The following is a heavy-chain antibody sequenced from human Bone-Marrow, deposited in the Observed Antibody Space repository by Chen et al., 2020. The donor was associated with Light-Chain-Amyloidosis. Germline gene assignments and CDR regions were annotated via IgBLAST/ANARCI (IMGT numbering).Heavy chain of an antibody. J-gene: IGHJ4*02. CDR2: ISRTGRNT. D-gene: IGHD3-10*01. CDR1: GFTFSNYG. Sequence: EVQLLESGGGLVQPGGSLRLSCAASGFTFSNYGMSWVRQAPGKGLEWVSVISRTGRNTYYADSVKGRFTISRDNSKNTLYLQVNSLRVEDTAVYYCASEVWFWERGGQHYWGQGTLVTVSS. V-gene: IGHV3-23*01. CDR3: ASEVWFWERGGQHY.